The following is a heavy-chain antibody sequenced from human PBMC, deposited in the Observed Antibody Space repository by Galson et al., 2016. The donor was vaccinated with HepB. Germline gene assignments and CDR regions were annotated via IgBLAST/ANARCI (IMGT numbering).Heavy chain of an antibody. J-gene: IGHJ6*02. CDR3: ATQPFCASTSCYGNYFYAMNV. V-gene: IGHV1-24*01. Sequence: SVKVSCKVSGYSLTELSIHWVRQAPRKGLEWMGGFDPEDGEVLYAQSFEARVNMTEDRSTDTAYMEVSSLTSEDTAVYYCATQPFCASTSCYGNYFYAMNVWGPGTTVTVSS. CDR2: FDPEDGEV. D-gene: IGHD2-2*01. CDR1: GYSLTELS.